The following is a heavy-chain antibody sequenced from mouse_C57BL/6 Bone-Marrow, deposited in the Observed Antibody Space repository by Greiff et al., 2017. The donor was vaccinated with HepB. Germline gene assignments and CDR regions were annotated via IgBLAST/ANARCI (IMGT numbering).Heavy chain of an antibody. CDR3: ARSDYWYFDV. CDR1: GYTFTSYW. Sequence: VQLQQSGAELVRPGSSVKLSCKASGYTFTSYWMDWVKQRPGQGLEWIGNIYPSDSETHYNQKFKDKATLTVDKSSSTAYMQLSSLTSEDSAVYYCARSDYWYFDVWGTGTTVTVSS. V-gene: IGHV1-61*01. CDR2: IYPSDSET. J-gene: IGHJ1*03.